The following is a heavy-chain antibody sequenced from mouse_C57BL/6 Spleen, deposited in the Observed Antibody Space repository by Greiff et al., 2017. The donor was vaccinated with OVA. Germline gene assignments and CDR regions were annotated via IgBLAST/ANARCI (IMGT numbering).Heavy chain of an antibody. CDR1: GYTFTSYT. Sequence: QVQLKQSGAELARPGASVKMSCKASGYTFTSYTMHWVKQRPGQGLEWIGYINPSSGYTKYNQKFKDKATLTADKSSSTAYMQLSSLTSEDSAVYYCAREGYSNYLAYWGQGTLVTVSA. V-gene: IGHV1-4*01. D-gene: IGHD2-5*01. CDR2: INPSSGYT. CDR3: AREGYSNYLAY. J-gene: IGHJ3*01.